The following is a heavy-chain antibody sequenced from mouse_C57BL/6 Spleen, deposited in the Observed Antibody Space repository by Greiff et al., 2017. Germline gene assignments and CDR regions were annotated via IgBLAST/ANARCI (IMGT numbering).Heavy chain of an antibody. D-gene: IGHD1-1*01. CDR2: IHPNSGST. CDR3: ASHYGSTHWYFDV. V-gene: IGHV1-64*01. J-gene: IGHJ1*03. Sequence: QVQLQQPGAELVKPGASVKLSCKASGYTFTSYWMHWVKQRPGQGLEWIGMIHPNSGSTNYNEKFKSKATLTVDKSSSTAYMQLSSLTSEDSAVYYCASHYGSTHWYFDVWGTGTTVTVSS. CDR1: GYTFTSYW.